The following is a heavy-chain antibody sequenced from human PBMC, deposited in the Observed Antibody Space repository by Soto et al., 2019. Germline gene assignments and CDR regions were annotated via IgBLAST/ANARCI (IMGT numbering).Heavy chain of an antibody. CDR1: GGSISSYY. CDR3: ARDLLYAAAGYNWFDP. D-gene: IGHD6-13*01. Sequence: PSETLSLTCTVSGGSISSYYWSWIRQPAGKGLEWIGRIYTSGSTNYNPSLKGRVTMSVDTSKNQFSLKLSSVTAADTAVYYCARDLLYAAAGYNWFDPWGQGTLVTSPQ. CDR2: IYTSGST. J-gene: IGHJ5*02. V-gene: IGHV4-4*07.